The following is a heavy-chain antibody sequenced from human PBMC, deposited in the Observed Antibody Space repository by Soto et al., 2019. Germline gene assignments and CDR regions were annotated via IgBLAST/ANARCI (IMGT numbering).Heavy chain of an antibody. Sequence: PSETLSLTCTVSGGSISSGDYYWSWIRQPPGKGLEWIGYIYYSGSTYYNPSLKSRVTISVDTSKNQFSLKLSSVTAADTALYYCARGYSGYNYGHNWFDPWGQGTLVTASS. CDR3: ARGYSGYNYGHNWFDP. J-gene: IGHJ5*02. D-gene: IGHD5-12*01. CDR1: GGSISSGDYY. V-gene: IGHV4-30-4*01. CDR2: IYYSGST.